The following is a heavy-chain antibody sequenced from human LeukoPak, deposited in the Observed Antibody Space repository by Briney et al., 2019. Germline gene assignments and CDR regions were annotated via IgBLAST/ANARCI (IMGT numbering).Heavy chain of an antibody. V-gene: IGHV4-34*01. Sequence: SETLSLTCAVYGGSFSGYYWSWLRQPPGKGLEWLGEINHSGSTNYNPSLKSRVTISVDTSKNQFSLKLSSVTAADTAVYYCARGSSSWYGDEGWFDPWGQGTLVTVSS. D-gene: IGHD6-13*01. J-gene: IGHJ5*02. CDR2: INHSGST. CDR1: GGSFSGYY. CDR3: ARGSSSWYGDEGWFDP.